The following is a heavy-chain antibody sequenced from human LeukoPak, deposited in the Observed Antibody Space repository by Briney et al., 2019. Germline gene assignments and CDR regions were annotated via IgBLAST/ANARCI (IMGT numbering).Heavy chain of an antibody. CDR2: ISGSGGST. Sequence: GGSLRLSCAASGFTFSSYAMSWVRQAPGKGLEWASAISGSGGSTYYADSVKGRFTISRDNSKNTLYLQMNSLRAEDTAVYYCAKLSNRYYYYYYGMDVWGQGTTVTVSS. V-gene: IGHV3-23*01. D-gene: IGHD1-14*01. CDR3: AKLSNRYYYYYYGMDV. J-gene: IGHJ6*02. CDR1: GFTFSSYA.